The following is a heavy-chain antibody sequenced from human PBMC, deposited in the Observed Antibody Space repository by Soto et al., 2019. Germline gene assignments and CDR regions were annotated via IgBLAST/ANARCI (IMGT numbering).Heavy chain of an antibody. CDR3: ARVRWGRYCSSTSCGYNWFDP. CDR2: INHSGSI. D-gene: IGHD2-2*01. CDR1: GGSFSGYY. J-gene: IGHJ5*02. Sequence: PSETLSLTCAVYGGSFSGYYWSWIRQPPGKGLEWIGEINHSGSINYNPSLKSRVTISVDTSKNQFSLKLSSVTAADTAVYYCARVRWGRYCSSTSCGYNWFDPWGQGTLVTVSS. V-gene: IGHV4-34*01.